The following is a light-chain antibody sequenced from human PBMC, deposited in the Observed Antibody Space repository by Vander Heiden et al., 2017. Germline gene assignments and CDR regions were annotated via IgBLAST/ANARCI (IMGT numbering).Light chain of an antibody. CDR2: CNN. J-gene: IGLJ2*01. CDR3: ASWDDSLEGVI. Sequence: QSVLTQPPSASGTPGQRVTLSCSGRFSNIESNAVNWYQQFPGTAPKLLIYCNNERPSGVPNRFSGSQSGTSASLANSGLQSDDEADYYCASWDDSLEGVIFGGGTKLTVL. CDR1: FSNIESNA. V-gene: IGLV1-44*01.